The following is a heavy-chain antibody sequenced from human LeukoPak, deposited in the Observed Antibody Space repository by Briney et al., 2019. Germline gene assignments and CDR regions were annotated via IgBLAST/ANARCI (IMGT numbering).Heavy chain of an antibody. CDR2: IYYSGST. Sequence: PSQTLSPTCTVSVGSISSGGYYWSWSRQHPGKGLEWSGYIYYSGSTYYNPSLKSRVTISVDTSKNQFSLKLSSVTAADTAVYYCARSADCSSTSCPTTGAFDIWGQGTMVTVSS. V-gene: IGHV4-31*03. CDR3: ARSADCSSTSCPTTGAFDI. D-gene: IGHD2-2*01. J-gene: IGHJ3*02. CDR1: VGSISSGGYY.